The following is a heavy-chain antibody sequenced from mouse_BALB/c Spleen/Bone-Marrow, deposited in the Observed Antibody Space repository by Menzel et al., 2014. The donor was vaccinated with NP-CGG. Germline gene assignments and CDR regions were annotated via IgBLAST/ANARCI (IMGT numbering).Heavy chain of an antibody. V-gene: IGHV5-6*02. CDR2: INSGGSYT. Sequence: EVMLVESGGDLVKPGGSLKLSCAASGFTFSSYGMSWVRQTPDKRLEWVATINSGGSYTYYSDSVKGRFTISRDNAKNTLYLQMSSLKSEDTAMYYCARRGLYDGSAWFAYWGQGTLVTVSA. CDR1: GFTFSSYG. CDR3: ARRGLYDGSAWFAY. J-gene: IGHJ3*01. D-gene: IGHD2-3*01.